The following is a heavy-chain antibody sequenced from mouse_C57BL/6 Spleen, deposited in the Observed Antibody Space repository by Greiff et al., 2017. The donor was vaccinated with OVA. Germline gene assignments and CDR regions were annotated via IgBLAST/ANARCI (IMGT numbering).Heavy chain of an antibody. CDR3: ARGAVAQATLAY. Sequence: EVQLQESGPELVKPGASVKISCKASGYSFTGYYMNWVKQSPEKSLEWIGEINPSTGGTTYNQKFKAKATLTVDKSSSTAYMQLKSLTSEDSAVYYCARGAVAQATLAYWGQGTLVTVSA. D-gene: IGHD3-2*02. CDR1: GYSFTGYY. J-gene: IGHJ3*01. V-gene: IGHV1-42*01. CDR2: INPSTGGT.